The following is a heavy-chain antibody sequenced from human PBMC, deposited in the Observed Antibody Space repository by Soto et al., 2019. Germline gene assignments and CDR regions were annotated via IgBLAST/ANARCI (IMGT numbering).Heavy chain of an antibody. D-gene: IGHD6-19*01. CDR3: AKDLYSNGWYNYFDP. V-gene: IGHV3-30*18. J-gene: IGHJ5*02. CDR1: GFTFSTNG. Sequence: QVQLVESGGGVVQPGRSLRLSCLASGFTFSTNGMHWVRQAPGKGLEWVAMISHHGTAEYYLDSVRGRFTISRDNSNXXXXXXMDSLRVEDTAVYYCAKDLYSNGWYNYFDPWGQGTQVTVSS. CDR2: ISHHGTAE.